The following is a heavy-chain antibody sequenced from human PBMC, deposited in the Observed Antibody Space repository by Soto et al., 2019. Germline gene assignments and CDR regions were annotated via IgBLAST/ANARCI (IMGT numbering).Heavy chain of an antibody. J-gene: IGHJ6*02. CDR2: IGAASDT. CDR1: GLTFSNYD. CDR3: ARGVLGPGDYYYGMDV. D-gene: IGHD7-27*01. V-gene: IGHV3-13*01. Sequence: LRLSCGACGLTFSNYDMHCVRQAPGEGLEWVSGIGAASDTYYPVSVQGRFTVSRDNAKKSLYLQMNSLRAGDTAVYYCARGVLGPGDYYYGMDVWGQGTTVTVSS.